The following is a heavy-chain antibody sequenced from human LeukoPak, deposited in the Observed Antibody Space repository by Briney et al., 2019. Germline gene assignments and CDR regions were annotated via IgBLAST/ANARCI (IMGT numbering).Heavy chain of an antibody. CDR3: ASYLRYYDYWSGYNADYYLDS. J-gene: IGHJ4*02. V-gene: IGHV3-21*01. Sequence: GGSLRLSCAASGFICSDYSMNWVRQAPGKGLEWVSSISISSSYIYYADSVKGRFTISRDNAKNSLYLQMNSLRAEDTAVYYCASYLRYYDYWSGYNADYYLDSWGQGTLVTVSS. D-gene: IGHD3-3*01. CDR1: GFICSDYS. CDR2: ISISSSYI.